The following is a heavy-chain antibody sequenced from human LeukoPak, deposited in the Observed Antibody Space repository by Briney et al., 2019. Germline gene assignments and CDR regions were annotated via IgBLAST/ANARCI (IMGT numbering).Heavy chain of an antibody. J-gene: IGHJ6*03. V-gene: IGHV4-34*01. CDR2: INHSGST. Sequence: PSETLSLTCAVYGGSFSGYYWSWIRQPPGKGLEWIGEINHSGSTNYNPSLKSRVTISVDTPKNQFSLKLSSVTAADTAVYYCARGAKLGYCSGGSCQRLYYYYYMDVWGKGTTVTVSS. D-gene: IGHD2-15*01. CDR1: GGSFSGYY. CDR3: ARGAKLGYCSGGSCQRLYYYYYMDV.